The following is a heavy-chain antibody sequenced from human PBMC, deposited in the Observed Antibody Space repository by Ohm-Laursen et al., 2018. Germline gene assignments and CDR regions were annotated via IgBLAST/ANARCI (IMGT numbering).Heavy chain of an antibody. CDR2: ISSSSSYI. CDR3: ARGEFTSSSWYLVAFDI. Sequence: SLRLSCSAPGFTFSSYSMNWVRQAPGKGLEWVSSISSSSSYIYYADSVKGRFTISRDNAKNSLYLQMNSLRAEDTAVYYCARGEFTSSSWYLVAFDIWGQGTMVTVSS. CDR1: GFTFSSYS. J-gene: IGHJ3*02. D-gene: IGHD6-13*01. V-gene: IGHV3-21*01.